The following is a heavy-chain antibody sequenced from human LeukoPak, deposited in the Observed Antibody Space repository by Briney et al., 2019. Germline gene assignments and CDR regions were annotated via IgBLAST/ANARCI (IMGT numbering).Heavy chain of an antibody. J-gene: IGHJ4*02. V-gene: IGHV4-59*01. CDR3: ARTTVARRYFDY. Sequence: SETLSLTCTVSGGSISNYYWSWIRQPPGKELEWIGYVYYSGSTNYNPSLKSRVTISVDTSKNQFSLKLSSVTAADTAVYYCARTTVARRYFDYWGQGTLVTVSS. CDR2: VYYSGST. D-gene: IGHD4-23*01. CDR1: GGSISNYY.